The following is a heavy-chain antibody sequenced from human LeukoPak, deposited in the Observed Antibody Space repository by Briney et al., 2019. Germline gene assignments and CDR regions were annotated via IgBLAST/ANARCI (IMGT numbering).Heavy chain of an antibody. V-gene: IGHV4-39*01. J-gene: IGHJ4*02. CDR1: GGSISTSSYY. CDR2: IYYSGST. Sequence: SETLSLTCTVSGGSISTSSYYWGWIRQPPGKGLEWIGSIYYSGSTYYNPSLKSRVTISVDTSKNQFSLKLSSVTAADTAVYYCARRGGYDILTGYPYFDYWGQETLVTVSS. CDR3: ARRGGYDILTGYPYFDY. D-gene: IGHD3-9*01.